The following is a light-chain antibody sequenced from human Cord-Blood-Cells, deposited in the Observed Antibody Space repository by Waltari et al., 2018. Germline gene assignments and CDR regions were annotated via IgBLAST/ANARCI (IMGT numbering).Light chain of an antibody. V-gene: IGKV1-8*01. J-gene: IGKJ4*01. CDR1: QGISSY. Sequence: AIRITQSPSSLSASTGDRVTITCRASQGISSYLAWDQQKQGKAPKLLIYAASTLQSGVPSRFSGSGSGTDFTLTISCLQSEDFATYYCQQYYSYPLTFGGGTKVEIK. CDR2: AAS. CDR3: QQYYSYPLT.